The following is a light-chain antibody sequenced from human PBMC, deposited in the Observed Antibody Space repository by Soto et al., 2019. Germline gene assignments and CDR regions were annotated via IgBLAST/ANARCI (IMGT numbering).Light chain of an antibody. CDR1: QSLLDGDDGNTY. V-gene: IGKV2-40*01. J-gene: IGKJ1*01. CDR3: MQRIEFPWT. Sequence: DIVMTQTPLSLPVTPGEPASISCRSSQSLLDGDDGNTYLDWYLQKPGQSPQLLIYTVSYRASGVPDRFSGSGSGTDFTLRISRVEADDVGVYYCMQRIEFPWTFGQGTKVEIK. CDR2: TVS.